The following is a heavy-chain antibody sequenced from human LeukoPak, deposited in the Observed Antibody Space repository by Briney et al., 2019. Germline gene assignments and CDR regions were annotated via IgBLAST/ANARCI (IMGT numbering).Heavy chain of an antibody. Sequence: GGSLRLSCAASGFTFSSYEMNWVRQAPGRGLEWVSYISSSGSTIYYADSVKGRFTISRDNAKNSLYLQTNSLRAEDTAVYYCAREIATEADYWGQGTLVTVSS. J-gene: IGHJ4*02. CDR1: GFTFSSYE. V-gene: IGHV3-48*03. CDR2: ISSSGSTI. CDR3: AREIATEADY. D-gene: IGHD5-24*01.